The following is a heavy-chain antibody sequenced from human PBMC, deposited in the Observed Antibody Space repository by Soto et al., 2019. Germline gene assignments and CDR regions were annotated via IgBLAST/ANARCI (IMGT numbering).Heavy chain of an antibody. V-gene: IGHV3-33*01. Sequence: GGSLRLSCAASGFTFSSYGMHWVRQAPGKGLEWVAVIWYDGSNKYYADSVKGRFTISRDNSKNTLYLQMNSLRAEDTAVYYCARDKGSAGYYFDYWGQGTLVTVSS. J-gene: IGHJ4*02. D-gene: IGHD6-13*01. CDR3: ARDKGSAGYYFDY. CDR2: IWYDGSNK. CDR1: GFTFSSYG.